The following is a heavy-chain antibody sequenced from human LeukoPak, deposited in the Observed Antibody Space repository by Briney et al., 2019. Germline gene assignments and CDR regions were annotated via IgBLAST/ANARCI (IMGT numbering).Heavy chain of an antibody. V-gene: IGHV4-38-2*02. Sequence: SETLSLTCTVSGYSINSFYFWGWIRQPPGKGLEWVGSVYHNGDTYYNPALKSRVTISVDTSKNQFSLKLSLVTAADTAVYYRARASLSDSSAYPWGQGTLVTVSS. CDR3: ARASLSDSSAYP. CDR2: VYHNGDT. J-gene: IGHJ5*02. CDR1: GYSINSFYF. D-gene: IGHD3-22*01.